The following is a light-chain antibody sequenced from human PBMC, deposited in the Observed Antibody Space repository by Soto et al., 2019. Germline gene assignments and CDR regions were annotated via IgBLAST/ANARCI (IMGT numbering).Light chain of an antibody. Sequence: EIVMTQSPPTLSVSPGERATLSCGASQSVSNNYLAWYQQKPGQAPRLLIYGASNRATGIPDRFSGSGSGTDFTLTISRLEPEDFAVFYCQQYGSSIPFGQGTRLEIK. J-gene: IGKJ5*01. V-gene: IGKV3-20*01. CDR2: GAS. CDR1: QSVSNNY. CDR3: QQYGSSIP.